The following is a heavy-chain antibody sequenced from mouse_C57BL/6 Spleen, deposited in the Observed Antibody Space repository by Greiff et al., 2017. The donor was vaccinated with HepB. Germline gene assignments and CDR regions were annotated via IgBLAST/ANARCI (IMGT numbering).Heavy chain of an antibody. Sequence: EVQLVESGPGLVKPSQSLSLTCSVTGYSITSGYYWNWIRQFPGNKLEWMGYISYDGSNNYNPSLKNRISITRDTSKNQFFLKLNSVTTEDTATYYCARGEDYDGYFDVWGTGTTVTVSS. V-gene: IGHV3-6*01. CDR1: GYSITSGYY. J-gene: IGHJ1*03. CDR2: ISYDGSN. CDR3: ARGEDYDGYFDV. D-gene: IGHD2-4*01.